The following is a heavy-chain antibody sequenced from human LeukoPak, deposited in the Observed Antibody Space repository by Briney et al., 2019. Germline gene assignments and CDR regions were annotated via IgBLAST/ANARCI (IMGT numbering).Heavy chain of an antibody. V-gene: IGHV1-2*02. J-gene: IGHJ4*02. Sequence: ASVKVSCKAFGYTFTSNYMHWVRQAPGQGLEWMGWINPNSGGTNYAQKFQGRVTMTRDTSISTAYMELSRLRSDDTAVYYCACIAAAGERFDYWGQGTLVTVSS. CDR1: GYTFTSNY. D-gene: IGHD6-13*01. CDR2: INPNSGGT. CDR3: ACIAAAGERFDY.